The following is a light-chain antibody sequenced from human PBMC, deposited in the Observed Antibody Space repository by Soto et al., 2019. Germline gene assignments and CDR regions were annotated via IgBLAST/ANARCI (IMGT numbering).Light chain of an antibody. J-gene: IGLJ1*01. V-gene: IGLV2-14*01. CDR3: SSYTSSSSGV. CDR2: EVR. Sequence: QSVLTQPASVSGSPGQSITISCTGTSGDFGAFNYVSWYQQHPGKTPKLLIYEVRLRPTGVSDRFSGSKSGNTASLTISGLQAEDEADYYCSSYTSSSSGVFGTGTKLTVL. CDR1: SGDFGAFNY.